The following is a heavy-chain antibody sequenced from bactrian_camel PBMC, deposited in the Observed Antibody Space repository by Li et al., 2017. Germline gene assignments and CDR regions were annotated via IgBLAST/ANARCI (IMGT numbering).Heavy chain of an antibody. D-gene: IGHD1*01. V-gene: IGHV3S1*01. J-gene: IGHJ4*01. Sequence: HVQLVESGGGSVQCGGSLRLSCAASGSGYISGSYCLGWFRQVPGKEREGVAAIAPSTGSTYYDDSVKGRFTVSHVNSNNTLHLQMNSLKPEDTAAYYCAPDLGWCGKSPLQREFRNWGQGTQVTVS. CDR2: IAPSTGST. CDR1: GSGYISGSYC. CDR3: APDLGWCGKSPLQREFRN.